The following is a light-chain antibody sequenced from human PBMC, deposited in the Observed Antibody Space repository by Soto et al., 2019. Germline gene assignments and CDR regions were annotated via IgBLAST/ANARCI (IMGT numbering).Light chain of an antibody. V-gene: IGLV2-14*01. CDR2: DVS. CDR1: SSDVGGYNY. J-gene: IGLJ1*01. Sequence: QSALTQPASVSGSPGQSITISCTGTSSDVGGYNYVSWYQQHPGKAPKLMIYDVSNRPSGVSNRFPGSKSGNTASLTISGLQAEDEADYYCSSYTSSSTLAFGTGTKVTVL. CDR3: SSYTSSSTLA.